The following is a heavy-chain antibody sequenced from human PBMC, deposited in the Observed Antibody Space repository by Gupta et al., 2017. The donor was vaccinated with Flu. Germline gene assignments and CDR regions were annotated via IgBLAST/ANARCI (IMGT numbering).Heavy chain of an antibody. CDR1: GGSWRAYY. V-gene: IGHV4-34*01. D-gene: IGHD6-13*01. CDR2: INYGGGT. CDR3: ARGGGYSGT. Sequence: QVQLQQWGAGPLKPSETLSLTCGVSGGSWRAYYWNWIRQPPGKGLEWIGDINYGGGTHYNPSLESRVTISIDTSNNRFSLQLRSVTAADTAIYYCARGGGYSGTWGQGTLVTVSS. J-gene: IGHJ5*02.